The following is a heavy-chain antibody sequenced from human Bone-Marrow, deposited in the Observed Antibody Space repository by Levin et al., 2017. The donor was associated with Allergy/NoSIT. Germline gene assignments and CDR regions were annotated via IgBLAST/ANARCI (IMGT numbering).Heavy chain of an antibody. D-gene: IGHD5-12*01. CDR3: SRGPSPYSSYSDY. CDR2: MNPNSDTT. Sequence: ASVKVSCKASGYTFTSYDINWVRQATGQGLEWMGWMNPNSDTTDYAQKFQGRVTMTRNTSISTAYMELSSLRSEDTAVYYCSRGPSPYSSYSDYWGQGTLVTVSS. J-gene: IGHJ4*01. CDR1: GYTFTSYD. V-gene: IGHV1-8*01.